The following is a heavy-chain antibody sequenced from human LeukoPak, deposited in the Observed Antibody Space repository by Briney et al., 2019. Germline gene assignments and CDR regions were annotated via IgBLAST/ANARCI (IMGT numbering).Heavy chain of an antibody. V-gene: IGHV4-34*01. CDR2: INHSGST. D-gene: IGHD2-15*01. J-gene: IGHJ4*02. CDR1: GGSFSDYY. CDR3: ARRYCSGGSCYSSSDY. Sequence: TSETLSLTCAVYGGSFSDYYWSWIRQPPGKGLEWIGEINHSGSTNYNPSLKSRVTTSVDTSKNQFSLKLSSVTAADTAVYYCARRYCSGGSCYSSSDYWGQGTLVTVSS.